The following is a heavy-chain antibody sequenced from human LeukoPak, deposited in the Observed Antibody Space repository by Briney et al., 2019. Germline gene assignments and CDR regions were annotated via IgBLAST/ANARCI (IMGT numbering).Heavy chain of an antibody. CDR2: ISSSGSTI. Sequence: GGSLRLSCAASGFTFSDYYMSWIRQAPGKGLERVSYISSSGSTIYYADSVKGRFTISRDNAKNSLYLQMNSLRAEDTAVYYCARIVGATAWDAFDIWGQGTMVTVSS. D-gene: IGHD1-26*01. CDR1: GFTFSDYY. CDR3: ARIVGATAWDAFDI. J-gene: IGHJ3*02. V-gene: IGHV3-11*01.